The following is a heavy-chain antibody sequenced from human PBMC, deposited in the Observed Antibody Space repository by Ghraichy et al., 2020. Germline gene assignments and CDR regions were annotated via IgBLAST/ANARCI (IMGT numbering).Heavy chain of an antibody. Sequence: GGSLRLSCAASGFTFSSYSMNWVRQAPGKGLEWVSSISSSSSYIYYADSVKGRFTISRDNAKNSLYLQMNSLRAEDTAVYYCARVDCSSTSCYEYYYYYYGMDVWGQGTTVTVSS. CDR2: ISSSSSYI. D-gene: IGHD2-2*01. V-gene: IGHV3-21*01. CDR1: GFTFSSYS. J-gene: IGHJ6*02. CDR3: ARVDCSSTSCYEYYYYYYGMDV.